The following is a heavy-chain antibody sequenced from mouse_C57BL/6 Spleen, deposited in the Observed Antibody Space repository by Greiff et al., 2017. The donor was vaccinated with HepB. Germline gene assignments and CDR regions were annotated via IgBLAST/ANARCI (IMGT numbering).Heavy chain of an antibody. V-gene: IGHV1-69*01. CDR2: IDPSDSYP. D-gene: IGHD1-1*01. Sequence: QVQLQQPGADLVMPGASVKLSCRASGYPFTSSWMHWVKQRPGQGLEWIGEIDPSDSYPNYNQKFKGKSTLTVDKSSSTAYMQLSSLTSEDSAVYYCARWAPYGSRYYFDYWGQGTTLTVSS. CDR1: GYPFTSSW. CDR3: ARWAPYGSRYYFDY. J-gene: IGHJ2*01.